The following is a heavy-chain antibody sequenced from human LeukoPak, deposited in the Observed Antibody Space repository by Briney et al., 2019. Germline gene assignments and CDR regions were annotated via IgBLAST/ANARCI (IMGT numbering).Heavy chain of an antibody. CDR3: ASKNSGYDYYFDY. V-gene: IGHV1-8*02. CDR1: GYTFSNYD. Sequence: ASVKVSCKASGYTFSNYDIHWVRQATGQGLEWMGWMNPNSGNTGYAQKFQGRVTMTRDTSISTAYMELSRLRSDDTAVYYCASKNSGYDYYFDYWGQGTLVTVSS. J-gene: IGHJ4*02. D-gene: IGHD5-12*01. CDR2: MNPNSGNT.